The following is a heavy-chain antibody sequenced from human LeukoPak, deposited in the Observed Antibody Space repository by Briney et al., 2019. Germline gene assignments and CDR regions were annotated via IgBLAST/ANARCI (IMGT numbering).Heavy chain of an antibody. CDR3: ARTIVVVPAATDWSVDY. V-gene: IGHV3-30*03. D-gene: IGHD2-2*01. J-gene: IGHJ4*02. Sequence: GGSLRLSCSASGFSFSRYWMSWVRQAPGKGLEWVAVISDDGRITYYAGSVKGRFTISRDNSKNTLYLQMNSLRAEDTAVYYCARTIVVVPAATDWSVDYWGQGTLVTVSS. CDR2: ISDDGRIT. CDR1: GFSFSRYW.